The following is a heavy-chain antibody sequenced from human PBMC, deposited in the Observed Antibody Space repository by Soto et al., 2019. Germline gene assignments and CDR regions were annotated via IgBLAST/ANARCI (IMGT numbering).Heavy chain of an antibody. D-gene: IGHD2-2*01. V-gene: IGHV4-30-4*02. CDR1: GGSISSGDYS. Sequence: SETLSLTCTVSGGSISSGDYSWSWKSQPPGKGREWIGYIYYSGSTYYNPSLKSRVTISVDTSKNQFSLKLSSVTAADTAVYYCARELGRGYCSSTSRFLRHNWFDPWGQGTLVTGSS. CDR2: IYYSGST. CDR3: ARELGRGYCSSTSRFLRHNWFDP. J-gene: IGHJ5*02.